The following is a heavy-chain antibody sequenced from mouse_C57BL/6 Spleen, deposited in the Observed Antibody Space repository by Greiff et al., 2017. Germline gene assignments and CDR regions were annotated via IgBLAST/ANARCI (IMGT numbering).Heavy chain of an antibody. CDR1: GYSFTGYF. J-gene: IGHJ4*01. CDR3: ARSIYYGNYDYAMDY. CDR2: INPYNGDT. V-gene: IGHV1-20*01. Sequence: VQLKQSGPELVKPGDSVKISCKASGYSFTGYFMHWVMQSHGKSLEWIGRINPYNGDTFYNQKFKGKATLTVDKSSSTAHMELRSLTSEDSAVYYCARSIYYGNYDYAMDYWGQGTSVTVSS. D-gene: IGHD2-1*01.